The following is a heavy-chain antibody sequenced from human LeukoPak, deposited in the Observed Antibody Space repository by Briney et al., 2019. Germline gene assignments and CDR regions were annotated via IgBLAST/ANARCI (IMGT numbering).Heavy chain of an antibody. J-gene: IGHJ4*02. Sequence: GGSLRLSCAASGFTFTTYSMTWVRQAPGKGLEWVSSISTSSDNMNYADSVKGRFTISRDNAKNPLYLQMNSLRAEDTSVYYCARRYYDRSGYYFDYWGQGTLVTVSS. D-gene: IGHD3-22*01. CDR3: ARRYYDRSGYYFDY. V-gene: IGHV3-21*01. CDR1: GFTFTTYS. CDR2: ISTSSDNM.